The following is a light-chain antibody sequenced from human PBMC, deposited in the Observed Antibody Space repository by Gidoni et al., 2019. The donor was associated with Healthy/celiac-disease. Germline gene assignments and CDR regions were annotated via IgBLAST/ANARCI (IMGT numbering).Light chain of an antibody. CDR1: SRDVGGYNY. CDR2: EVS. V-gene: IGLV2-14*01. CDR3: SSYTSITRVV. Sequence: QSALTQPASVSGSPGQSITISCTGTSRDVGGYNYVSWYQQHPGKAPKLMIYEVSNRPSGVSNRFSGSKSGNTASLTISGLQAEDEADYYCSSYTSITRVVFGGGTKLTVL. J-gene: IGLJ2*01.